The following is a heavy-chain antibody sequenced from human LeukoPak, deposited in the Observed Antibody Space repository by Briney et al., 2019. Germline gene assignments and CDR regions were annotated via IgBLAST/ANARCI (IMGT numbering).Heavy chain of an antibody. CDR3: ARPNYYDSSGYYSGDAFDI. Sequence: SEALSLTCTVSGGSISSYYWSWIRQPPGKGLEWIGYIYYSGSTNYNPSLKSRVTISVDTSKNQFSLKLSSVTAADTAVYYCARPNYYDSSGYYSGDAFDIWGQGTMVTVSS. V-gene: IGHV4-59*08. CDR1: GGSISSYY. J-gene: IGHJ3*02. D-gene: IGHD3-22*01. CDR2: IYYSGST.